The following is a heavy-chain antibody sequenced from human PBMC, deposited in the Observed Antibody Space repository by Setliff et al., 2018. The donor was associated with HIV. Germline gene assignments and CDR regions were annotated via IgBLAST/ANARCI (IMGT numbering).Heavy chain of an antibody. D-gene: IGHD3-10*01. CDR2: MNTDGSST. V-gene: IGHV3-74*01. J-gene: IGHJ6*02. CDR1: GFTFSNAW. CDR3: ARKLRPGHGVDV. Sequence: PGGSLRLSCAAAGFTFSNAWMHWVRQAPGKGLVWVFGMNTDGSSTRYADSVKGRFTISRDNAKNMLYLQMNSLSAADTAIYYCARKLRPGHGVDVWGQGTTVTVSS.